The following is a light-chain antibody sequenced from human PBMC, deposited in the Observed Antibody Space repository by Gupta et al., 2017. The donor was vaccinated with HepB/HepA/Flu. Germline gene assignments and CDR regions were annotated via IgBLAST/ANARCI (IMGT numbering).Light chain of an antibody. CDR2: GAS. J-gene: IGKJ4*01. V-gene: IGKV3-20*01. Sequence: EIVLTQSPGTLSLSPGERATRSCRASQSVTSRYLAWYQQKPGQAPRLLIYGASSRATGIPARVSGSGXGPDFTXTISRVEPEDSAGYYCQQYGASFGXGTKLEIK. CDR1: QSVTSRY. CDR3: QQYGAS.